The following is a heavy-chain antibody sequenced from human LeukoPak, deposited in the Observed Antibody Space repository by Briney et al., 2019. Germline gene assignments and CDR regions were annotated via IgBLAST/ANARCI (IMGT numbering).Heavy chain of an antibody. D-gene: IGHD3-22*01. CDR3: TRLSIYYDSSGYYP. V-gene: IGHV3-73*01. J-gene: IGHJ5*02. CDR1: GFTFSGSA. CDR2: IRSKANSYAT. Sequence: GWSLTLSCAASGFTFSGSAMHWVRQASGKGLEGVGRIRSKANSYATAYAASVKGRFTISRDDSKNTAYLQMNSLKTEDTAVYYCTRLSIYYDSSGYYPWGQGTLVTVSS.